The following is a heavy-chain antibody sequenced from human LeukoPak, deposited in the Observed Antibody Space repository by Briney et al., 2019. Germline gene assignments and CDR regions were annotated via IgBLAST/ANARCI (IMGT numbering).Heavy chain of an antibody. CDR1: GFRFSYHD. D-gene: IGHD1-14*01. V-gene: IGHV3-64*02. CDR2: IGAAGAHT. CDR3: ARELGGTKTGGFDI. Sequence: PGGSLRLSRAASGFRFSYHDTHWVRQAPGKGLEFVSSIGAAGAHTFYADSVKGRFTISRDNFQSTMYLQMDGLRPEDSAVYYCARELGGTKTGGFDIWGQGTVVTVSS. J-gene: IGHJ3*02.